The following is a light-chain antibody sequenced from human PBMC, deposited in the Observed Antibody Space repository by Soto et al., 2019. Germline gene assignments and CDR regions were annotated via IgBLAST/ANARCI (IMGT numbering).Light chain of an antibody. Sequence: QSALTQTASVSGSPGQSITISCTGTTSDVGSNNLVSWYQQHPGTVPKLMIYEVSKRPSGVSNRFSGSKSGNTASLTISGRQAEDEADYDSCSYAGSSTFGVVFGGGTELT. V-gene: IGLV2-23*02. CDR3: CSYAGSSTFGVV. CDR1: TSDVGSNNL. CDR2: EVS. J-gene: IGLJ2*01.